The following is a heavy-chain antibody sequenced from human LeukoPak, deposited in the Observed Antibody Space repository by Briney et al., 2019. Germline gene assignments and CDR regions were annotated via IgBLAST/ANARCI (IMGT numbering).Heavy chain of an antibody. CDR3: ARGHQLFN. CDR2: INHSGST. CDR1: GGSFSGYY. Sequence: SETLSLTCAVYGGSFSGYYWSWIRQPPGKGLEWIGEINHSGSTNYNPSLKSRVTISVDTSKNQFSLKLSSVTAADTAVYYCARGHQLFNWGQGTLVTVSS. J-gene: IGHJ4*02. D-gene: IGHD2-21*01. V-gene: IGHV4-34*01.